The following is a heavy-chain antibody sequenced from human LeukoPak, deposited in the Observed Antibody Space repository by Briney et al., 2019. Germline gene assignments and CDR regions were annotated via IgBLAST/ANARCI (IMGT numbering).Heavy chain of an antibody. D-gene: IGHD3-3*01. V-gene: IGHV1-69*13. CDR1: GGTFSTYA. J-gene: IGHJ6*03. CDR3: ATPPDFQSRRGYLYYYMDV. Sequence: EASVKVSCKASGGTFSTYAISWVRQAPGQGLEWVGGIIPVFGTPVYAQKFQGRVTIIADGSTGTAYMELSSLRSEDTAVYYCATPPDFQSRRGYLYYYMDVWGKGTTVTVSS. CDR2: IIPVFGTP.